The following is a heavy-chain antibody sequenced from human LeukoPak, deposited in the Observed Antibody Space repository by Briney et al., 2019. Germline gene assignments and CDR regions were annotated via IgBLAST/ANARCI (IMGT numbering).Heavy chain of an antibody. Sequence: ASVKVSCKASGYTFTSYSINWVRQAPGQGLERMGGISAYNGNTKYAQKVQGRVTMTTDTSTSTAYMELRSLRSDDTAVYYCARGLGGSGSYFLTFDYWGQGTLVTVSS. CDR2: ISAYNGNT. CDR1: GYTFTSYS. D-gene: IGHD1-26*01. J-gene: IGHJ4*02. CDR3: ARGLGGSGSYFLTFDY. V-gene: IGHV1-18*01.